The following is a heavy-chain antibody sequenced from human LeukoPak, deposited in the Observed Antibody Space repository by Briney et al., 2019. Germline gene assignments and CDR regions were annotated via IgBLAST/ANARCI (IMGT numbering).Heavy chain of an antibody. CDR2: INPNSGGT. D-gene: IGHD6-6*01. CDR3: ARDRVIAARPNWFDP. Sequence: ASVKVSCKASGYTFTGYYMHWVRQAPGQGLEWMGWINPNSGGTNYAQKFQGRVTMTRDTSISTAYMELSRLRSDDTAVYYCARDRVIAARPNWFDPWGQGTLVTVSS. CDR1: GYTFTGYY. J-gene: IGHJ5*02. V-gene: IGHV1-2*02.